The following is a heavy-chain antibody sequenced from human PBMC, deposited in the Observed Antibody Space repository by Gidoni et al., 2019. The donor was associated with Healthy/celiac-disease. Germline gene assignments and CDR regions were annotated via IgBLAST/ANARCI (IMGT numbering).Heavy chain of an antibody. CDR2: IIPIFGTA. D-gene: IGHD3-22*01. CDR1: GGTFTSYA. Sequence: QVQLVQSGAELKKPGSSVKVSCKASGGTFTSYAISWVRQAPGQGLEWMGGIIPIFGTANYAQKFQGRVTITADESTSTAYMELSSLRSEDTAVYYCARERCALYYDSSGYWFDPWGQGTLVTVSS. V-gene: IGHV1-69*12. CDR3: ARERCALYYDSSGYWFDP. J-gene: IGHJ5*02.